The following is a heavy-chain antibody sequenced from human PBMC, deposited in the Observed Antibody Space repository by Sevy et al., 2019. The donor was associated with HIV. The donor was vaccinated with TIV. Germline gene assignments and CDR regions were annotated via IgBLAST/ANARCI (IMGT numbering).Heavy chain of an antibody. CDR1: GYTFSSYG. V-gene: IGHV1-18*01. CDR2: ISDYNGYT. Sequence: ASVKVSCKASGYTFSSYGISWVRQAPGQGLEWMGWISDYNGYTNYALTFQGRVTMSTETSTRTAYMELRSLRSDDTAGYFCARQGYYYRSGTYRPPNYYGMDVWGQGTAVTVSS. J-gene: IGHJ6*02. D-gene: IGHD3-10*01. CDR3: ARQGYYYRSGTYRPPNYYGMDV.